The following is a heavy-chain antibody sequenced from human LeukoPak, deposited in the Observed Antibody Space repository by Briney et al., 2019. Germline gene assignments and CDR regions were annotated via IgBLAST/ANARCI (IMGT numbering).Heavy chain of an antibody. CDR1: GFTFSSYS. Sequence: RTGGSLRLSCAASGFTFSSYSMNWVRQAPGKGLEWVSSISSSSSYIYYADSVKGRFTISRDNAKNSLYLQMSSLRAEDTAVYYCAREDYDSSGYYYDFDYWGQGTLVTVSS. CDR2: ISSSSSYI. J-gene: IGHJ4*02. D-gene: IGHD3-22*01. CDR3: AREDYDSSGYYYDFDY. V-gene: IGHV3-21*01.